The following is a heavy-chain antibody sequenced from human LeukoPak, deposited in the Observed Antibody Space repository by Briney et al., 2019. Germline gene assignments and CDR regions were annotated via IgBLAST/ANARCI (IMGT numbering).Heavy chain of an antibody. CDR2: IYSGGST. D-gene: IGHD1-26*01. V-gene: IGHV3-66*01. Sequence: GGSLRLSCAASGFTVSSNYMSWVRQAPGKGLEWVSVIYSGGSTYYADSVKGRFTISRDNAKNSLYLQMNSLRAEDTSVYYCARVLVGGTNWFDPWGQGTLVTVSS. CDR1: GFTVSSNY. CDR3: ARVLVGGTNWFDP. J-gene: IGHJ5*02.